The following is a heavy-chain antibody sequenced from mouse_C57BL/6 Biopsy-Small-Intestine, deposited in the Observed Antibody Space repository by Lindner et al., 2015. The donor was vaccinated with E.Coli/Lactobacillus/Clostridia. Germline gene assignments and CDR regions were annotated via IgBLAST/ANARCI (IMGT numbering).Heavy chain of an antibody. J-gene: IGHJ2*01. V-gene: IGHV1-14*01. CDR2: INPYNDGT. CDR1: GFAFSNSW. Sequence: VQLQESGPELVKPGASVRVSCKVSGFAFSNSWMNWVKQKPGQGLEWIGYINPYNDGTKYNEKFKGKATLTSDKSSSTAYMELSSLTSEDSAVYYCARQDSNYVGYWGQGTTLTVSS. CDR3: ARQDSNYVGY. D-gene: IGHD2-5*01.